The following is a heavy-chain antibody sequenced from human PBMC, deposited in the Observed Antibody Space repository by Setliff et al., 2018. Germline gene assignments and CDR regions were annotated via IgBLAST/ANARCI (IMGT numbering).Heavy chain of an antibody. J-gene: IGHJ4*02. V-gene: IGHV4-38-2*01. D-gene: IGHD5-12*01. CDR2: IFQSGIT. CDR3: ARVGGLLVATMPFDY. Sequence: SETLSLTCAVSGFSITNGYYWGWIRQSPGKQLEWIGNIFQSGITYYNPSLKSRVTISLDPSQNQFSLKLRSVTAADTAVYFCARVGGLLVATMPFDYWGPGTLVTVSS. CDR1: GFSITNGYY.